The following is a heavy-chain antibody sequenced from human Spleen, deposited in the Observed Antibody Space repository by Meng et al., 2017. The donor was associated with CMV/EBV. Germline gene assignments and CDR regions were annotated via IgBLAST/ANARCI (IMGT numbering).Heavy chain of an antibody. J-gene: IGHJ3*02. D-gene: IGHD5-24*01. V-gene: IGHV3-21*01. CDR2: ISSSSSYI. CDR3: ARHPPEMGAFDI. Sequence: GGSLRLSCAASGFTFSSYSMNWVRQVPGKGLEWVSSISSSSSYIDYADSVKGRFTISRNNAKNSLYLQMNSLRAEDTAVYYCARHPPEMGAFDIWGQGTMVTVSS. CDR1: GFTFSSYS.